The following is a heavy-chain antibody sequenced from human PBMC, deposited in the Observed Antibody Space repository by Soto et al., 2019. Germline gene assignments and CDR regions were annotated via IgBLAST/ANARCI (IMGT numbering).Heavy chain of an antibody. D-gene: IGHD3-3*01. CDR2: IYYSGST. CDR3: ARGRGAFGVVIPPYYFDY. Sequence: QVQLQESGPGLVKPSETLSLTCTVSGGSINSYYWSWIRQPPGKGLEWIGYIYYSGSTNYKPSRKSRVTISVDTSKSQFSLKLSSVTAADTAVYYCARGRGAFGVVIPPYYFDYWGQGTLVTVSS. CDR1: GGSINSYY. J-gene: IGHJ4*02. V-gene: IGHV4-59*01.